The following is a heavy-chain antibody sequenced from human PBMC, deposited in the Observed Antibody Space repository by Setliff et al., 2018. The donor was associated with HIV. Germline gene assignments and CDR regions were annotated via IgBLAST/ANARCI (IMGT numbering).Heavy chain of an antibody. CDR1: GYTFTGYY. D-gene: IGHD3-10*02. Sequence: ASVKVSCKASGYTFTGYYMHWVRQAPGQGLEWMGWINPNSGDTKYAQKFQDRVSLTRDTSLSTAYMELSSLTSDDTAIYYCARDMFEIWERSLAKGDEFDPWGQGSLVTVSS. CDR3: ARDMFEIWERSLAKGDEFDP. CDR2: INPNSGDT. V-gene: IGHV1-2*02. J-gene: IGHJ5*02.